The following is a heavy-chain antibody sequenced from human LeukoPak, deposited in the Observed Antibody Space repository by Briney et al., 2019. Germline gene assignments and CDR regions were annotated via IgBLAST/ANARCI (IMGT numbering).Heavy chain of an antibody. CDR1: GGSISSYY. CDR2: IYYSGST. Sequence: PSETLSLTCIVSGGSISSYYWSWIRQPPGKRLEWIGYIYYSGSTNYNPSLKSRVTISVDTSKNQFSLKLSSVTAADTAVYYCPRAGLDAFDIWGQGTMVTVSS. CDR3: PRAGLDAFDI. J-gene: IGHJ3*02. V-gene: IGHV4-59*01.